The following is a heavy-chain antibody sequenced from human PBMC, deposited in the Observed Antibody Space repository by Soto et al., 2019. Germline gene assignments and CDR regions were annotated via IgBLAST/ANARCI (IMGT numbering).Heavy chain of an antibody. J-gene: IGHJ5*02. D-gene: IGHD6-13*01. CDR2: IYYSGST. Sequence: SETLSLTCTVSGGSVSSGSYYWSWIRQPPGKGLEWIGYIYYSGSTNYNPSLKSRVTISVDTSKNQFSLKLSSVTAADTAVYYCARQGVFGSSSWYGSWFDHWGQGTLVTVSS. CDR1: GGSVSSGSYY. CDR3: ARQGVFGSSSWYGSWFDH. V-gene: IGHV4-61*01.